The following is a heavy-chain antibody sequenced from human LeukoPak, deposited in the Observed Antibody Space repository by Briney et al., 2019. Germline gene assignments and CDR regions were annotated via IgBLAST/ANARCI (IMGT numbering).Heavy chain of an antibody. V-gene: IGHV3-30*02. CDR1: GFTFSSYG. CDR2: IQYDGSNK. D-gene: IGHD6-19*01. Sequence: GGSLRLSCAASGFTFSSYGMHWVRQAPGKGLEWVAFIQYDGSNKYYADSVKGRFTISRDNSKNTLYLQMNSLRAEDTAVYYCARTREQWQVLDYWGQGTLVTVSS. CDR3: ARTREQWQVLDY. J-gene: IGHJ4*02.